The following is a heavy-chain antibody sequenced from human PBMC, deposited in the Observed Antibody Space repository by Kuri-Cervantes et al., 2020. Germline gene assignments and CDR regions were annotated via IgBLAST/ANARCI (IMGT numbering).Heavy chain of an antibody. Sequence: SETLSLTCAVYGGSFSGYSWTWIRQPPGKGLEWIGEINHGGRTNYNPSLKSRVTISVDTSKNQFSLKLSSVTAADTAVYYCARRSARGYCSGGSCYSPPRYFDYWGQGTLVTVSS. CDR1: GGSFSGYS. J-gene: IGHJ4*02. CDR3: ARRSARGYCSGGSCYSPPRYFDY. V-gene: IGHV4-34*01. CDR2: INHGGRT. D-gene: IGHD2-15*01.